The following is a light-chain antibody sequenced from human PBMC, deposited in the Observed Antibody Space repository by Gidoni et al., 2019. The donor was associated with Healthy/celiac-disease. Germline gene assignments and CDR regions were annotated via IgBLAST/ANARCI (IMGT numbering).Light chain of an antibody. CDR2: GAS. J-gene: IGKJ1*01. CDR1: QSVSSNS. Sequence: EILLTQSPGTLSLSPGERATLSCRASQSVSSNSLAWYQKKHGQATRLLICGASSRTPIIPDRSGSSGWRTDITLTSSRQEEEDLAVYYWQQYGSSPRTFGQGTKVEIK. CDR3: QQYGSSPRT. V-gene: IGKV3-20*01.